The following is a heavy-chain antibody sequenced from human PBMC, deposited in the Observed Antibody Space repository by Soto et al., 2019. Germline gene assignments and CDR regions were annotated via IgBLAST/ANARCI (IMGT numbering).Heavy chain of an antibody. Sequence: QVQLVQSGAEVKKPGASVKVSCKAPGYTFTSYYMHWVRQAPGQGLEWMGIINPSDGSANYAQKFQGRVTMPRDTSTIPGYMDLGSLRSEDPSVCYCASGDGRFRWDVLGQGTTVSGS. CDR1: GYTFTSYY. V-gene: IGHV1-46*01. CDR2: INPSDGSA. D-gene: IGHD1-26*01. CDR3: ASGDGRFRWDV. J-gene: IGHJ6*02.